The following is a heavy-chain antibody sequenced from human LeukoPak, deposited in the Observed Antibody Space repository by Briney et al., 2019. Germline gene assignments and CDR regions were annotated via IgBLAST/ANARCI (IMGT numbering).Heavy chain of an antibody. CDR3: AKDQWARSTPKLRHDAFDI. D-gene: IGHD1-26*01. CDR2: ISGSGGST. J-gene: IGHJ3*02. Sequence: GSLRLSCAVSGFTVSSNYMSWVRQPPGKGLEWVSAISGSGGSTYYADSVKGRFTISRDNSKNTLYLQMNSLRAEDTAVYYCAKDQWARSTPKLRHDAFDIWGQGTMVTVSS. V-gene: IGHV3-23*01. CDR1: GFTVSSNY.